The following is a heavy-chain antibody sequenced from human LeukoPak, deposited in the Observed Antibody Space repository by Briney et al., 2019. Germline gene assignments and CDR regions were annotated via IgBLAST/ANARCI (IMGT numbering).Heavy chain of an antibody. CDR3: ASSYGDNSRRLGH. V-gene: IGHV3-53*01. Sequence: GGSLRLSCAASGLSVSRHYMTWVRHAPGKGLEWLSVIYRGGGTYYADSVKGRFTTSRDSSKNTLYLQMDSLRGDDTAMYYCASSYGDNSRRLGHWGQGTLVTVSS. J-gene: IGHJ4*02. D-gene: IGHD4-23*01. CDR2: IYRGGGT. CDR1: GLSVSRHY.